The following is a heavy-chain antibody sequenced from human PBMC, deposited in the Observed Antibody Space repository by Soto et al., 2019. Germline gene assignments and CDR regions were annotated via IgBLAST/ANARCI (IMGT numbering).Heavy chain of an antibody. J-gene: IGHJ5*02. CDR2: IYYSGST. CDR1: VGSISSYY. Sequence: SETLPLTCTVSVGSISSYYWSLIRQPPGKGLEWIGYIYYSGSTNYNPSLKSRVTISVYTSKNHFSLKLSSVTAADTAVYYCARSKDWFDPWGQGTMVTVSS. V-gene: IGHV4-59*01. CDR3: ARSKDWFDP.